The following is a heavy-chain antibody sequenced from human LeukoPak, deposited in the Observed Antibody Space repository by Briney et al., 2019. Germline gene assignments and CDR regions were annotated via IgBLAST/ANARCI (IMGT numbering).Heavy chain of an antibody. CDR3: ARDIVGVTRAFGY. J-gene: IGHJ4*02. Sequence: PSETLSLTCTVSGGSISSYYWSWIRQPPGKGLEWIGYIYYSGNTNYNPSLKSRVTMSVDTSKNQFSLKLSSVTAADTAVYYCARDIVGVTRAFGYWGQGTLATVSS. CDR1: GGSISSYY. CDR2: IYYSGNT. V-gene: IGHV4-59*01. D-gene: IGHD1-26*01.